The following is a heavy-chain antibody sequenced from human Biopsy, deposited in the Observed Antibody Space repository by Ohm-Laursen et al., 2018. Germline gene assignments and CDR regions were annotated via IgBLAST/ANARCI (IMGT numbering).Heavy chain of an antibody. V-gene: IGHV4-59*01. Sequence: SQTLSLTCSVSGGSIISYYWTWIRQPPGKGLEWIGHVYNGGITNYNPSLKSRVTISKDTSKNQFSLQVNSVTAGDTAVYYCARTPRDSFWSGSYKRGLWFDPWGQGTLVIVSS. J-gene: IGHJ5*02. CDR3: ARTPRDSFWSGSYKRGLWFDP. CDR1: GGSIISYY. D-gene: IGHD3-3*01. CDR2: VYNGGIT.